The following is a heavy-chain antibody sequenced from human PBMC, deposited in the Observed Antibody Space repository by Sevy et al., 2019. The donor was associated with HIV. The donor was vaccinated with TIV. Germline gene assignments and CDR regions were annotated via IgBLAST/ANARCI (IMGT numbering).Heavy chain of an antibody. CDR1: GFTFNTHA. CDR3: AKALNPALESMIEVIFRSLKGFDV. D-gene: IGHD3-22*01. Sequence: GGSLRLSCAASGFTFNTHAMNWVRQAPGKGLEWVSVISGIGSSTYYADSVKGRFTISRDNSKNTLYLQMNSLRAEDMAVYYCAKALNPALESMIEVIFRSLKGFDVWGQGTMVTVSS. CDR2: ISGIGSST. J-gene: IGHJ3*01. V-gene: IGHV3-23*01.